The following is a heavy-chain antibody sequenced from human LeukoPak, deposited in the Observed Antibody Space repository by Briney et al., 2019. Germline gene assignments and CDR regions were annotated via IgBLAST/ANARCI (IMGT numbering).Heavy chain of an antibody. Sequence: PGGSLRLSCAASGFTFSSYEMNWVRQAPGKGLEWVSYISSSSSIYYADSVRGRFTISRDNSKNTLSLQMNSLRAEDTALYYCAKDRRPYGMDVWGQGTTVTVSS. V-gene: IGHV3-48*03. CDR2: ISSSSSI. J-gene: IGHJ6*02. CDR1: GFTFSSYE. CDR3: AKDRRPYGMDV.